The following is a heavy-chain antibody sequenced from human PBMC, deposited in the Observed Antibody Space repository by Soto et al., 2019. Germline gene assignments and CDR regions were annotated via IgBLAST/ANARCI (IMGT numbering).Heavy chain of an antibody. Sequence: GASVKVSCKASGYTFTCYYMHWVRQAPGQGLEWMGWINPNSGGTNYAQKFQGRVTMTRDTSISTAYMELSRLRSDDTAVYYCARDLWLGAGTTPYYYYGMDVWGQGTTVTVSS. CDR3: ARDLWLGAGTTPYYYYGMDV. V-gene: IGHV1-2*02. D-gene: IGHD1-1*01. J-gene: IGHJ6*02. CDR1: GYTFTCYY. CDR2: INPNSGGT.